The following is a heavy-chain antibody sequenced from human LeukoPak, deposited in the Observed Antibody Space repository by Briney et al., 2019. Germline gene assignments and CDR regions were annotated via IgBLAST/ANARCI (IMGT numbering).Heavy chain of an antibody. V-gene: IGHV3-74*01. Sequence: TGGSLRLSCAVSGFIFNKYWIHWVRQAPGKGLVWVSRINSDGTSTGYADSVKGRFTISRDNAKNTVYLQMESLRAEDTAVYYCARDYGGAQLDYWGQGTLVTVSS. J-gene: IGHJ4*02. CDR1: GFIFNKYW. CDR3: ARDYGGAQLDY. CDR2: INSDGTST. D-gene: IGHD2-2*01.